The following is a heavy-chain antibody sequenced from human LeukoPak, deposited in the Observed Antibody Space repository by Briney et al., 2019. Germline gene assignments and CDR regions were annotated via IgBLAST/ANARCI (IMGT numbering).Heavy chain of an antibody. CDR2: INHSGST. Sequence: PSETLSLTCAVYGGSFSGYYWSWIRQPPGKGLEWIGGINHSGSTNYNPSLKSRVTISVDTSKNQFSLKLSSVTAADTAVYYCARGLRYYDILTGYYTYYFDYWGQGTLVTVSS. CDR1: GGSFSGYY. D-gene: IGHD3-9*01. J-gene: IGHJ4*02. V-gene: IGHV4-34*01. CDR3: ARGLRYYDILTGYYTYYFDY.